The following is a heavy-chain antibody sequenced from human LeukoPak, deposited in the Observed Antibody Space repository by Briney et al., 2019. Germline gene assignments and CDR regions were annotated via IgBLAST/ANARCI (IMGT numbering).Heavy chain of an antibody. CDR3: ARGGIRQTFDN. Sequence: SETLSVTCTVSGGSISTYYWNWIRQPPGKGLEWIGYIYYSGSTNYNPSLKSRVTISVDTSKNQFSLNLTSVTAADTAVYYCARGGIRQTFDNWGQGTLVTVSS. CDR1: GGSISTYY. J-gene: IGHJ4*02. D-gene: IGHD3-3*02. CDR2: IYYSGST. V-gene: IGHV4-59*01.